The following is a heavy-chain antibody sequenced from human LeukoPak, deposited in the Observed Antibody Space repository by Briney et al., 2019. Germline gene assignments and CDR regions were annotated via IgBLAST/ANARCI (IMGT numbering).Heavy chain of an antibody. J-gene: IGHJ3*02. D-gene: IGHD4/OR15-4a*01. CDR3: ARVTHANLDAFDI. V-gene: IGHV1-8*03. CDR2: MNPNSGNT. Sequence: ASVKVSCMASGYTFTSYDINWVRQATGQGLEWMGWMNPNSGNTGYAQKFQGRVTITRNTSISTAYMELSSLRSEDTAVHYCARVTHANLDAFDIWGQGTMVTVSS. CDR1: GYTFTSYD.